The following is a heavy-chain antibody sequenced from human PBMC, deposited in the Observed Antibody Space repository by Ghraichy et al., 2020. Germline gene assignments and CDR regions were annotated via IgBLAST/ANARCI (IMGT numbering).Heavy chain of an antibody. J-gene: IGHJ4*02. CDR1: GDSISTRSHY. D-gene: IGHD5-12*01. V-gene: IGHV4-39*01. Sequence: SQTLSLTCTVSGDSISTRSHYWAWIRQPPGKGLEWIGTIFYSGSTYYSPYLKDQVIISVDTYKNQFSLKLSSVTDADTAVYYCAGHYNGAYDYDHYFDYWGQGTLVAVSS. CDR2: IFYSGST. CDR3: AGHYNGAYDYDHYFDY.